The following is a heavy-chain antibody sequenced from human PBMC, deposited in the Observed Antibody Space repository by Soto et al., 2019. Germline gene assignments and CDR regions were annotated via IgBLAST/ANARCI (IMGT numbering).Heavy chain of an antibody. CDR2: ISYDGSNK. CDR3: ARDGIFEGIVVVVAKTGGWHYFDY. V-gene: IGHV3-30-3*01. J-gene: IGHJ4*02. CDR1: GFTFSSYA. D-gene: IGHD2-15*01. Sequence: QVQLVGSGGGVVQPGRSLRLSCAASGFTFSSYAMHWVRQVPGKGLEWVAVISYDGSNKYYADSVKGRFTISRDNSKNTLYQQMNSLRAEDTAVYYCARDGIFEGIVVVVAKTGGWHYFDYWGQGTLVTVSS.